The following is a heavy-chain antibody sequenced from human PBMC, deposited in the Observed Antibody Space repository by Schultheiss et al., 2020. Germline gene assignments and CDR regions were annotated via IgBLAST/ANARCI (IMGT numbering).Heavy chain of an antibody. J-gene: IGHJ3*02. D-gene: IGHD4-17*01. Sequence: SATLSLTCTVSGGSISSGSYYWSWIRQPAGKGLEWIGSIYYSGSTYYNPSLKSRVTISVDTSKNQFSLKLSSVTAADTAVYYCARGSGTTVTTSHAFDIWGQGTMVTVS. CDR1: GGSISSGSYY. V-gene: IGHV4-39*07. CDR3: ARGSGTTVTTSHAFDI. CDR2: IYYSGST.